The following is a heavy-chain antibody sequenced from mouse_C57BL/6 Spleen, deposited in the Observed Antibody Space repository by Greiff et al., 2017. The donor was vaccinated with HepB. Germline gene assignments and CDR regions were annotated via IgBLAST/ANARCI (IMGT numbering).Heavy chain of an antibody. CDR2: IYPGDGDT. Sequence: VQLQQSGAELVKPGASVKISCKASGYAFSSYWMNWVKQRPGKGLEWIGQIYPGDGDTNYNGKFKGKATLTADKSSSTAYMQLSSLTSEDSAVYFCARRGLYDYDGTWFAYWGQGTLVTVSA. D-gene: IGHD2-4*01. J-gene: IGHJ3*01. CDR1: GYAFSSYW. V-gene: IGHV1-80*01. CDR3: ARRGLYDYDGTWFAY.